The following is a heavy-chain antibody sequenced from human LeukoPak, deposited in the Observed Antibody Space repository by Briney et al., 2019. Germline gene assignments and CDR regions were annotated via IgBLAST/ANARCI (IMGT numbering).Heavy chain of an antibody. V-gene: IGHV3-48*03. J-gene: IGHJ4*02. CDR1: GFTFSSYE. Sequence: GGSLRLSCAASGFTFSSYEMNWVRQAPGKGLEWVSYISSSSTIYYADSVKGRFTISRDNAKNSLYLQMNSLRAEDTAVYYCARDLVYDSSGYYPDGLDYWGQGTLVTVSS. CDR3: ARDLVYDSSGYYPDGLDY. CDR2: ISSSSTI. D-gene: IGHD3-22*01.